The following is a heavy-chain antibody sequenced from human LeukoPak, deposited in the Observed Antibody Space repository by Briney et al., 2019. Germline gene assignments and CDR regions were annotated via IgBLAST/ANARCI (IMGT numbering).Heavy chain of an antibody. CDR3: ARGAYMYGHDIDY. CDR2: MNPDNGNT. CDR1: GYTFTRFN. Sequence: ASVKVSCKTSGYTFTRFNINWVRQAPGQGLEWMGWMNPDNGNTGYAQKFQGRVTMTRNTSIGTFYMELSRLRYNDTAIYYCARGAYMYGHDIDYWGQGTLVTVSS. J-gene: IGHJ4*02. D-gene: IGHD5-18*01. V-gene: IGHV1-8*02.